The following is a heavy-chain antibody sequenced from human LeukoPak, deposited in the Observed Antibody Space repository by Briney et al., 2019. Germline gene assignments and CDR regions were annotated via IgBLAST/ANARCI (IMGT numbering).Heavy chain of an antibody. Sequence: PSETLSLTCAVSGGSISGYSWGWIRQPPGKGLEWIGRINTSGSTNYNPSLKSRVTISVDTYKNQFSLKLSSVTAADTAVNYCASEGIEIVPAAMMYNWFDPWGQGTLVTVSS. D-gene: IGHD2-2*01. CDR2: INTSGST. J-gene: IGHJ5*02. V-gene: IGHV4-4*07. CDR3: ASEGIEIVPAAMMYNWFDP. CDR1: GGSISGYS.